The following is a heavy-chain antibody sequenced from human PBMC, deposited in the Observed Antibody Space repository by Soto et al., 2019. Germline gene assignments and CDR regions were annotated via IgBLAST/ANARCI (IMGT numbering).Heavy chain of an antibody. Sequence: NRSCKTVVYANTVDLIGRRRQTPGQGLEWMGWISAYNGNTNYAQKLQGRVTMTTDTSTSTAYMELRSLRSDDTAVYYYARENIHGGCAVLAFWGKGTMVTVS. CDR3: ARENIHGGCAVLAF. CDR2: ISAYNGNT. D-gene: IGHD2-8*01. V-gene: IGHV1-18*01. CDR1: VYANTVDL. J-gene: IGHJ3*01.